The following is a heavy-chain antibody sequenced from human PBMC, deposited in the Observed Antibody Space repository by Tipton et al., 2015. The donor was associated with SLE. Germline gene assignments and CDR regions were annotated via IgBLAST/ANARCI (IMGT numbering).Heavy chain of an antibody. D-gene: IGHD6-19*01. CDR2: IDYSGST. CDR3: ARGGSGWYAGFDH. V-gene: IGHV4-59*11. Sequence: TLSLTCAVSGGSIGNHYWNWIRQSPGKGLEWLGYIDYSGSTKYDSSLKSRATISVDTSKKQFSLSLRSVTTADTATYYCARGGSGWYAGFDHWGQGNLVVVSS. J-gene: IGHJ4*02. CDR1: GGSIGNHY.